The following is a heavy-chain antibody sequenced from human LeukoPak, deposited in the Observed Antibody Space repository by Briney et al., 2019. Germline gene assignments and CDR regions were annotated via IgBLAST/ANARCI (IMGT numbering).Heavy chain of an antibody. J-gene: IGHJ5*02. Sequence: GRSLRLSCAASGFTFGDYAMHWVRQAPGKGLEWVSGISWSSGSICYADSVKGRFTIFRDDDKNSLYLQMNSLRAEDIALYYCAKASGYQLLQGGWFDPWGQGTLVTVSS. CDR1: GFTFGDYA. CDR2: ISWSSGSI. CDR3: AKASGYQLLQGGWFDP. D-gene: IGHD2-2*01. V-gene: IGHV3-9*03.